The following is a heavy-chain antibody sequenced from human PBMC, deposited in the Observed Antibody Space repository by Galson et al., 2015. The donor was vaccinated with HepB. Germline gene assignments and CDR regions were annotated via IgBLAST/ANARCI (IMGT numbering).Heavy chain of an antibody. CDR3: ARGPHIVVVTAIDYFDY. CDR2: IYPGDSDT. D-gene: IGHD2-21*02. J-gene: IGHJ4*02. V-gene: IGHV5-51*01. Sequence: PGKGLEWMGIIYPGDSDTRYSPSFQGQVTISADKSISTAYLQWSSLKASDTAMYYCARGPHIVVVTAIDYFDYWGQGTLVTVSS.